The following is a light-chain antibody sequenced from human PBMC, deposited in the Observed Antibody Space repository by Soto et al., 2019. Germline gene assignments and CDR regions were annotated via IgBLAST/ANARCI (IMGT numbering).Light chain of an antibody. CDR1: QIIGTN. CDR3: QQYDKWPYT. J-gene: IGKJ2*01. V-gene: IGKV3-15*01. Sequence: ENVLTQSPATLSVSPGERATLSCRTSQIIGTNLAWYQQKPGQAPRLLIYGAFIRAPGFPVRFRGTGSGSEFTLTISSLQSEEGALYYCQQYDKWPYTFGQGTNLEIK. CDR2: GAF.